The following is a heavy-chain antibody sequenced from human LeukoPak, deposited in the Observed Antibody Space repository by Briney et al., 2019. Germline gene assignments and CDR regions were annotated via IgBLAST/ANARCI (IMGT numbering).Heavy chain of an antibody. V-gene: IGHV5-51*01. D-gene: IGHD2-21*02. CDR3: ARNLEYCGGDCYDY. CDR1: GYSFVSYW. Sequence: GESLKISCKGSGYSFVSYWTGWVRQMPGKGLEWMGIIFPGDSDTRYSPSFQGQVTISADKSISTAYLQWSSLKASGSAMYYCARNLEYCGGDCYDYWGQGTLVTVSS. J-gene: IGHJ4*02. CDR2: IFPGDSDT.